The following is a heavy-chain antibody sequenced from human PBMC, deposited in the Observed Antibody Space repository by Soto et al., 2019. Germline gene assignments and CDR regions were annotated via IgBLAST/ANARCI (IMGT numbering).Heavy chain of an antibody. V-gene: IGHV4-4*07. CDR2: MYVTGTT. Sequence: SETLSLTCTVSGGSISHHYWSWIRQPAGTRLEWIGRMYVTGTTNYNPSLKNRVSMSIDTSKNQFSLKLSSVTAADTAVYYCARDGGYTRYEEGNPFDIWGQGTMGIVSS. J-gene: IGHJ3*02. CDR1: GGSISHHY. CDR3: ARDGGYTRYEEGNPFDI. D-gene: IGHD5-12*01.